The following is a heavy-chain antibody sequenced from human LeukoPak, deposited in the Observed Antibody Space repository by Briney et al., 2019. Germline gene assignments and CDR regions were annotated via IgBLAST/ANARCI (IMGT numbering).Heavy chain of an antibody. D-gene: IGHD6-19*01. Sequence: GGSLRLSCAASGFTVSGYAMSWVRQAPGKGLEWVSTISGSGSITYYADSVKGRFTISRDNSKNTLYLQMNSLRAEDTAVYYCAKGRSGWHPIDHWGQGTLVTVSS. V-gene: IGHV3-23*01. CDR3: AKGRSGWHPIDH. CDR1: GFTVSGYA. CDR2: ISGSGSIT. J-gene: IGHJ4*02.